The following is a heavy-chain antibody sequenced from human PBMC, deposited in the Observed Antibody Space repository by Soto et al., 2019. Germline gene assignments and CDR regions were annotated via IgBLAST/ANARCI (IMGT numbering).Heavy chain of an antibody. CDR3: ASSYCSSTSCYRDYYYGMDV. Sequence: SETLSLTCAVSGYSISSGYYWGWIRQPPGKGLEWIGSIYHSGSTYYNPSLKSRVTIPVDTSKNQFSLKLSSVTAADTAVYYCASSYCSSTSCYRDYYYGMDVWGQGTTVTVSS. CDR2: IYHSGST. V-gene: IGHV4-38-2*01. D-gene: IGHD2-2*02. CDR1: GYSISSGYY. J-gene: IGHJ6*02.